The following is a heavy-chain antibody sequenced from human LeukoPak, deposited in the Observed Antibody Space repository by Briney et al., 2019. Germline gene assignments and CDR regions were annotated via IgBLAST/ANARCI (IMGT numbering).Heavy chain of an antibody. CDR1: GDSVSSNRAA. J-gene: IGHJ4*02. V-gene: IGHV6-1*01. CDR3: ARDGHAPNSPYYFDS. D-gene: IGHD4-23*01. CDR2: TYYRSKWYN. Sequence: SQTLSLTCAISGDSVSSNRAAWNWTRQSPSRGLEWLGRTYYRSKWYNDYAVSVKSRITFNPDTSKNQFSLQLNSVTPEDTAVYYCARDGHAPNSPYYFDSWGQGILVTVSS.